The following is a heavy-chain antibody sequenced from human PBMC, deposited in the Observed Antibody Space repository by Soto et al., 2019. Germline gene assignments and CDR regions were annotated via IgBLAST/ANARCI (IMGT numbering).Heavy chain of an antibody. J-gene: IGHJ6*02. V-gene: IGHV1-69*06. CDR3: ARRIAAAVTFYYYGMDV. CDR2: IIPIFGTA. D-gene: IGHD6-13*01. Sequence: QVQLVQSGAEVKKPGSSVKVSCKASGGTFSSYAISWVRQAPGQGLEWMGGIIPIFGTANYAQKFQGRVTITADKSTSTGYMELSSLRSEDTAVYYCARRIAAAVTFYYYGMDVWGQGTTVTVSS. CDR1: GGTFSSYA.